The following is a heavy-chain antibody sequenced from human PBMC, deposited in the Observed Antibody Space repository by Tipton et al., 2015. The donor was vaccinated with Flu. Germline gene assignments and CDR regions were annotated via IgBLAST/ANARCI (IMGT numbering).Heavy chain of an antibody. CDR1: GDSISSFY. CDR3: ARLMSSTFEESHYVDV. D-gene: IGHD2-2*01. V-gene: IGHV4-4*07. J-gene: IGHJ6*03. Sequence: GLVKPSETLSLTCTVSGDSISSFYWSWIRQSAGKGLEWIGHTYTGGTTKYNPSLKSRVTMSVDTSKNQFSLKVRSVTAADTAVYYCARLMSSTFEESHYVDVWGKGTTVTVSS. CDR2: TYTGGTT.